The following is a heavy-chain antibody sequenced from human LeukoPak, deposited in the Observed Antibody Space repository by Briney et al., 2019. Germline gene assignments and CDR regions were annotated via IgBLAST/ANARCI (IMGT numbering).Heavy chain of an antibody. D-gene: IGHD3-22*01. CDR3: ARDPSYDSSGYYYGYFDC. Sequence: GGSLRLSCAASGFTFSSYWMHWVRQAPGKGLVWVSRINSDGSSTSYADSVKGRFTISRDNAKNTLYLQMNSLRAEDTAVYYCARDPSYDSSGYYYGYFDCWGQGTLVTVSS. J-gene: IGHJ4*02. CDR1: GFTFSSYW. CDR2: INSDGSST. V-gene: IGHV3-74*01.